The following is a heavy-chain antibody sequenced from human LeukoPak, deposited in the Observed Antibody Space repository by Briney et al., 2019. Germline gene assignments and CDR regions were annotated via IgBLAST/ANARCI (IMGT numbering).Heavy chain of an antibody. CDR2: INPNSGGT. CDR3: ARDRYAYSSGWYYFDY. CDR1: GYTFTRYY. Sequence: ASVKVSCKASGYTFTRYYMHWVRQAPGQGLEWMGWINPNSGGTNYAQKFQGRVTMTRDTSISTAYMELSRLRSDDTAVYYCARDRYAYSSGWYYFDYWGQGTLVTVSS. D-gene: IGHD6-19*01. J-gene: IGHJ4*02. V-gene: IGHV1-2*02.